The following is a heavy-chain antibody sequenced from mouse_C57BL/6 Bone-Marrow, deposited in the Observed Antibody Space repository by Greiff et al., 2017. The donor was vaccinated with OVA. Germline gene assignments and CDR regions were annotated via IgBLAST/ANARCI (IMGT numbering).Heavy chain of an antibody. CDR3: AMGYYDYDFAY. CDR1: GYTFTDYY. CDR2: INPNNGGT. D-gene: IGHD2-4*01. J-gene: IGHJ3*01. V-gene: IGHV1-26*01. Sequence: EVKLQQSGPELVKPGASVKISCKASGYTFTDYYMNWVKQSHGKSLEWIGDINPNNGGTSYNQKFKGKATLTVDKSSSTAYMELRSLTSEDSAVYYCAMGYYDYDFAYWGQGTLVTVSA.